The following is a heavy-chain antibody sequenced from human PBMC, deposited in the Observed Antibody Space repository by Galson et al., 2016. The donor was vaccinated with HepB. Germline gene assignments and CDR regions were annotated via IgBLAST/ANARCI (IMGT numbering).Heavy chain of an antibody. CDR3: ARDGAVSPSNFDS. CDR1: GYTFNKYG. CDR2: ISAYNGNS. V-gene: IGHV1-18*01. Sequence: SVKVSCKASGYTFNKYGITWVRQTPEHGLEWLGWISAYNGNSNHAQNLQGRVTLTTDTSTSTAYMELRALTSDDTAVYFCARDGAVSPSNFDSWGQGTLVAVSS. D-gene: IGHD2-8*01. J-gene: IGHJ4*02.